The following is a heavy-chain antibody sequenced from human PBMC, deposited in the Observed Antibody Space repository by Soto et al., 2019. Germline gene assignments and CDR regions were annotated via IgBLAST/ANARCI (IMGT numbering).Heavy chain of an antibody. CDR3: AREAQRGFGDSSGYPKANDI. CDR1: GGSISSGGYY. V-gene: IGHV4-31*03. J-gene: IGHJ3*02. Sequence: PSETLSLTCTVSGGSISSGGYYWSWIRQHPGEGLEWIGYIYYSGGTYYNPSLKSRVTISVDTSKNQFSLKLSFVTAADTAVYYCAREAQRGFGDSSGYPKANDIWGQVRMVTV. D-gene: IGHD3-22*01. CDR2: IYYSGGT.